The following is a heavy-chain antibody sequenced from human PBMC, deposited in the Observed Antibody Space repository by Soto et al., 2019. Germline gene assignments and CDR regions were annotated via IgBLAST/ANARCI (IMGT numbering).Heavy chain of an antibody. D-gene: IGHD5-12*01. CDR3: ARKRYSAYVCAY. V-gene: IGHV1-8*01. CDR1: GYTFTSYD. CDR2: MNPNSGNT. Sequence: QVQLVQSGAEVKKPGASVKVSCKAFGYTFTSYDINWVRQATGQGLEWMGWMNPNSGNTGYAPKFQGRVNMTRNTSISTAYMELSSLRSEDTAVYYCARKRYSAYVCAYWGQGTPVTVSS. J-gene: IGHJ4*02.